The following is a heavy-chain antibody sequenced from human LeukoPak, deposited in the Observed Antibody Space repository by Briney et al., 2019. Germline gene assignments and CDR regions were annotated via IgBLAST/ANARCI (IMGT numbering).Heavy chain of an antibody. J-gene: IGHJ5*02. D-gene: IGHD3-9*01. Sequence: KAGESLKISCKGSGYSFTSYWIGWVRQMPGKGLEWMGIIYPGDSDTRYSPSFQGQVTISADKSISTAYLQWSSLKASDTAMYYCARLYGESVGLRYFDWSTDPWGQGTLVTVSS. V-gene: IGHV5-51*01. CDR1: GYSFTSYW. CDR3: ARLYGESVGLRYFDWSTDP. CDR2: IYPGDSDT.